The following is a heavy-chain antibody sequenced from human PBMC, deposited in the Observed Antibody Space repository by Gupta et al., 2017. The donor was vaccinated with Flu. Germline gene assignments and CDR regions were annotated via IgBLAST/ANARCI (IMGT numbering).Heavy chain of an antibody. CDR2: INNSGGSK. CDR1: YA. V-gene: IGHV3-23*01. D-gene: IGHD6-19*01. J-gene: IGHJ5*01. Sequence: YAMSWVRQAPGKGLQWISGINNSGGSKYYADSVRGRFTVSRDNSANTFHLQMNSLRADDTAIYYCAKDLYTVPGALDSCGQGTLVAVSS. CDR3: AKDLYTVPGALDS.